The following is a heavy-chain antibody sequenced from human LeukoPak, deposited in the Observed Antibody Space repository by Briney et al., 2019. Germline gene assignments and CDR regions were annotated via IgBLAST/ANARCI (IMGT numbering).Heavy chain of an antibody. CDR2: LYSGGNT. CDR1: GFTVSSNY. CDR3: AKLPPYYYGMDV. J-gene: IGHJ6*02. D-gene: IGHD3-10*01. V-gene: IGHV3-66*01. Sequence: GGSLRLSCAASGFTVSSNYMSWVRQAPGKGLEWVSVLYSGGNTYYADSVKGRFTISRDNSKNTLYLQMNSLRAEDTAVYYCAKLPPYYYGMDVWGQGTTVTVSS.